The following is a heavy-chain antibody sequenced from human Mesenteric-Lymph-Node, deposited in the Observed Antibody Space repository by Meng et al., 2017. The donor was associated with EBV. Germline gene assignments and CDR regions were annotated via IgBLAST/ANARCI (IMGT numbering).Heavy chain of an antibody. V-gene: IGHV4-34*01. D-gene: IGHD3-3*01. J-gene: IGHJ4*02. CDR1: GGSFSGYH. Sequence: QVQLNQGGPGMFAPSETLSLTCAASGGSFSGYHWSWIRQPPGKGLEYIGEISQSGDTNYNPSLKSRVTISVDTSRNQFSLKMRSVTAADTAVYYCARGTIFGIVVTYFDYWSQGNLVTVSS. CDR3: ARGTIFGIVVTYFDY. CDR2: ISQSGDT.